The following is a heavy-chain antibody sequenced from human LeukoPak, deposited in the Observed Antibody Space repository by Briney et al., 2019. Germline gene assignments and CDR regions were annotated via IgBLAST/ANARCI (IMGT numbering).Heavy chain of an antibody. V-gene: IGHV4-38-2*02. CDR1: GYSISSGYY. CDR2: IYHSGST. Sequence: SSETLSLTCTVSGYSISSGYYWGWIRQPPGKGLEWIGSIYHSGSTYYNPSLKSRVTISVDTSKNQFSLKLSSVTAADTAVYYCARDGVVAINWFDPWGRGTLVTVSS. CDR3: ARDGVVAINWFDP. D-gene: IGHD3-22*01. J-gene: IGHJ5*02.